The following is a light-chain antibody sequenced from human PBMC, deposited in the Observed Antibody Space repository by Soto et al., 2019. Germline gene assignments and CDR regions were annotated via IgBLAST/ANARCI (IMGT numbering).Light chain of an antibody. CDR2: EVT. CDR1: SSDIGGYNY. J-gene: IGLJ1*01. CDR3: SSFTGINTLYL. Sequence: QSVLTQPPSASGSPGQSVTISCTGTSSDIGGYNYVSWYQQHPGKAPKLVIYEVTKRPSGAPDRFSASRSGNTASLTVSGLQAEDEADYYCSSFTGINTLYLFGAAKKVTVX. V-gene: IGLV2-8*01.